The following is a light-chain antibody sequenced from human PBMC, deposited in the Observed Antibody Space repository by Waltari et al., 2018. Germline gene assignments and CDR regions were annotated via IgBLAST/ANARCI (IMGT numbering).Light chain of an antibody. CDR2: GAS. V-gene: IGKV3-15*01. J-gene: IGKJ3*01. CDR1: QSVRTN. CDR3: QQYNNWPGVT. Sequence: EIVMTQSPATLSVSPGAGATLSCRASQSVRTNLAWFQQRPGQTPRPLIYGASTRATGVPARFSGSGSGTEFTLTISSLQSEDFVVYYCQQYNNWPGVTFGPGTKVEIK.